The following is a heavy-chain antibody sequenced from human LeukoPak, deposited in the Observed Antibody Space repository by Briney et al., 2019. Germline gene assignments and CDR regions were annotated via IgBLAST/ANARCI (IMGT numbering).Heavy chain of an antibody. D-gene: IGHD6-13*01. CDR2: IYYSGST. Sequence: SETPSLTCTVSGGSIRSYYWSWIRQSPGKGLEWIGYIYYSGSTNYSPSLKSRVTISVDTPNNQFSLKLTSVTAADTAVYYCAREYSSSPGVIDYWGQGTLVTVSS. CDR1: GGSIRSYY. V-gene: IGHV4-59*01. CDR3: AREYSSSPGVIDY. J-gene: IGHJ4*02.